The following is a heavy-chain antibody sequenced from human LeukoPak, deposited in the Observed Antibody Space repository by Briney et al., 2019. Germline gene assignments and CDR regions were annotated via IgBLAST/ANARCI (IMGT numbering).Heavy chain of an antibody. CDR3: AKSRGFSGTYPYDY. J-gene: IGHJ4*03. D-gene: IGHD1-26*01. CDR1: GFTFNNYA. CDR2: ITGSGGST. V-gene: IGHV3-23*01. Sequence: GGSLRLSCAASGFTFNNYAMNWVRQAPGKGLEWVSAITGSGGSTYSADSVKGRFTISRDNSKGTLYLQVNSLRADDTAVYYCAKSRGFSGTYPYDYWGRGTLVTVSS.